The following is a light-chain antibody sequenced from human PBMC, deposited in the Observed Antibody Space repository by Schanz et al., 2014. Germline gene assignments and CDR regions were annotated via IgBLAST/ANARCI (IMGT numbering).Light chain of an antibody. CDR2: DVT. Sequence: QSALTQPASVSGSPGQSITISCTGTSSDIGSYNYVSWYQQYPGEAPKLIIYDVTYRPSGVSHRFSGSKSGNTASLTISRLLAEHEADYYCSSYTSSRTLLFGGGTKVTVL. CDR1: SSDIGSYNY. J-gene: IGLJ2*01. CDR3: SSYTSSRTLL. V-gene: IGLV2-14*01.